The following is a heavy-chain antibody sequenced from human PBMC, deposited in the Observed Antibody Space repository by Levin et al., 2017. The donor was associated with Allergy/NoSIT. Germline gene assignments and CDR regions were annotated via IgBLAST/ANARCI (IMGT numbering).Heavy chain of an antibody. CDR1: GYDFTSYG. CDR2: INTDTGNP. D-gene: IGHD2-15*01. V-gene: IGHV7-4-1*02. Sequence: GASVKVSCKASGYDFTSYGMNWVRQAPGQGLEWMGWINTDTGNPRYAQDFTGRFVFSLDTSVNTAYLQISSLKAADTAVYYCARDLELLIPGHWGQGTLVTVSS. J-gene: IGHJ4*02. CDR3: ARDLELLIPGH.